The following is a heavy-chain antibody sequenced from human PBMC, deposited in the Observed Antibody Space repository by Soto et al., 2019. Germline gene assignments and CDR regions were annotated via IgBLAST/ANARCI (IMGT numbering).Heavy chain of an antibody. J-gene: IGHJ5*02. Sequence: GGSLRLSCAASGFNFSGSAMHWVRQASGKGLEWVGRIRSKANSYATAYAASVKGRFTISRDDSKNTAYLQMNSLKTEDTAVYYCTRDSTYYDILTGDDNWFDPWGQGTLVTVSS. CDR1: GFNFSGSA. V-gene: IGHV3-73*01. CDR3: TRDSTYYDILTGDDNWFDP. D-gene: IGHD3-9*01. CDR2: IRSKANSYAT.